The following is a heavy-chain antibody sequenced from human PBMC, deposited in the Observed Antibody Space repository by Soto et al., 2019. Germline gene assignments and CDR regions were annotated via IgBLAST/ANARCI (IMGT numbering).Heavy chain of an antibody. Sequence: QVQLQQWGAGLLKPSETLSLTCAVYGGSCSGYYWSWIRQPPGKGLEWIGEINHSGSTNYNPSLKSRVTISVDTSKNQFSLKLSSVTAADTAVYYCARGSKGSSGYSSGWSGGIDYWGQGTLVTVSS. V-gene: IGHV4-34*01. J-gene: IGHJ4*02. CDR1: GGSCSGYY. CDR2: INHSGST. CDR3: ARGSKGSSGYSSGWSGGIDY. D-gene: IGHD6-19*01.